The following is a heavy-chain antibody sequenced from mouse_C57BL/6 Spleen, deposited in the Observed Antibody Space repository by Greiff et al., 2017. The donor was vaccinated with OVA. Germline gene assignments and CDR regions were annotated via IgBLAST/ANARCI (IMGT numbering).Heavy chain of an antibody. J-gene: IGHJ3*01. V-gene: IGHV10-1*01. CDR1: GFSFNTYA. CDR2: IRSKSNNYAT. CDR3: VSYYGAFAY. Sequence: GGGLVQPKGSLKLSCAASGFSFNTYAMNWVRQAPGKGLEWVARIRSKSNNYATYYADSVKDRFTISRDDSESMLYLQMNNLKTEDTAMYYCVSYYGAFAYWGQGTLVTVSA. D-gene: IGHD2-13*01.